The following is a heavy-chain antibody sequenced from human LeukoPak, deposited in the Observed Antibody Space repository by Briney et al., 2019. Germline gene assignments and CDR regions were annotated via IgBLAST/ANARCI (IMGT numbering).Heavy chain of an antibody. Sequence: PSETLSLTCAVSGGSISSGGYYWSWIRQPPGKGLEWIGYIYYSGSTNYNPSLKSRVTISVDTSKNQFSLKLSSVTAADTAVYYCAREMATNYFDYWGQGTLVTVSS. CDR3: AREMATNYFDY. V-gene: IGHV4-61*08. D-gene: IGHD5-24*01. CDR1: GGSISSGGYY. CDR2: IYYSGST. J-gene: IGHJ4*02.